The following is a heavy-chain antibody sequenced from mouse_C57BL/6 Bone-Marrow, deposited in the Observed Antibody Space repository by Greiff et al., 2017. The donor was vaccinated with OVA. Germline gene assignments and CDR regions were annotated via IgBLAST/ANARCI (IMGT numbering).Heavy chain of an antibody. J-gene: IGHJ2*01. V-gene: IGHV1-69*01. CDR2: IDPSDSYT. CDR1: GYTFTSYW. CDR3: AIRAY. Sequence: QVQLQQPGAELVMPGASVKLSCKASGYTFTSYWMHWVKQRPGQGLELIGEIDPSDSYTNYNQKFKGKSTLTVDKSSSTAYMQLSSLTSEDSAVYYCAIRAYWGQGTTLTVSS.